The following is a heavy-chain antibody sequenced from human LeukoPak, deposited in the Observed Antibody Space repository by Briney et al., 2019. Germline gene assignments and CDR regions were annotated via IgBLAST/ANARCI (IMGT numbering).Heavy chain of an antibody. Sequence: SGPTLVKPTQTLTLTCSFSGFTLRTSGVGVGWIRQPPGKALEWLALIYWNDDKGYSASLKSRLTITKDTSKNQVVITMTNMDPVDTATYYCAHTIRRSGFDPWGQGTLVTVSS. D-gene: IGHD5-24*01. CDR3: AHTIRRSGFDP. J-gene: IGHJ5*02. CDR1: GFTLRTSGVG. V-gene: IGHV2-5*01. CDR2: IYWNDDK.